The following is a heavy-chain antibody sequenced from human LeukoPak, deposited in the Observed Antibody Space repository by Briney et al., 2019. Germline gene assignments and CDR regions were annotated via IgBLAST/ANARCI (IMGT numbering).Heavy chain of an antibody. V-gene: IGHV3-30-3*02. CDR3: AKQFVDI. D-gene: IGHD5-24*01. CDR2: ISYDGSNK. CDR1: GFTFSSYA. J-gene: IGHJ5*02. Sequence: GRSLRLSCAASGFTFSSYAMHWVRQAPGKGLEWVAVISYDGSNKYYADSVKGRFTISRDNSRDTLYLQMNSLRAEDTGVYYCAKQFVDIWGQGTLVTVSS.